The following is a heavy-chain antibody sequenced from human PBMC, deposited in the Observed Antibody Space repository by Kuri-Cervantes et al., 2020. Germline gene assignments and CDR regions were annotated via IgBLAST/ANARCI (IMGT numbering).Heavy chain of an antibody. D-gene: IGHD4-17*01. CDR3: AGRLIVRGDYGDYHPEDWYFVL. Sequence: SETLSLTCTVSGCSISGYCLSWIRQPPGKGLEWIGYISYSGSTNYNPSFKNRVTISVDTSKNQFSLKLSSVTAADTAVYYCAGRLIVRGDYGDYHPEDWYFVLWGRGTLVTVSS. J-gene: IGHJ2*01. CDR1: GCSISGYC. V-gene: IGHV4-59*01. CDR2: ISYSGST.